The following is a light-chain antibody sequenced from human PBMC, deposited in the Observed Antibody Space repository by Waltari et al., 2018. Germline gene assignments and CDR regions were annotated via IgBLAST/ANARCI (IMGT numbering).Light chain of an antibody. Sequence: EIVITQSPATLSVSPGERVTLSCRASQSVHSNLAWYQQKPGQAPKPPIYCASTRATGIPVRFSGSRSGTEFTLTINSLQAEDFAVYYCQHYNNWPPWKFGQGTKVEFK. CDR1: QSVHSN. V-gene: IGKV3-15*01. CDR2: CAS. J-gene: IGKJ1*01. CDR3: QHYNNWPPWK.